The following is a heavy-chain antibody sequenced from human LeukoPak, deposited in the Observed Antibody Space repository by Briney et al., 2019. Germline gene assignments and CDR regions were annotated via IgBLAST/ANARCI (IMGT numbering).Heavy chain of an antibody. Sequence: PGGSLRLSCAASGFTFDDYTMHWVRQAPGKGLEWVSLISWDGGSTYYADSVKGRFTISRDNAKNSLYLQMNTLRAEDTAVYYCARDGRGGYMDVWGKGTTVTVSS. CDR1: GFTFDDYT. D-gene: IGHD2-15*01. CDR3: ARDGRGGYMDV. J-gene: IGHJ6*03. CDR2: ISWDGGST. V-gene: IGHV3-43*01.